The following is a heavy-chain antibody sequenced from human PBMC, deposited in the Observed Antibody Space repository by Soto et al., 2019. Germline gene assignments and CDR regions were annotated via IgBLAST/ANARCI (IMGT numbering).Heavy chain of an antibody. D-gene: IGHD3-9*01. CDR1: GFTFSSYG. V-gene: IGHV3-33*01. J-gene: IGHJ6*02. CDR3: ARDPPNDILTGYFLYYYYYGMDV. CDR2: IWYDGSNK. Sequence: GGSLRLSCAASGFTFSSYGMHWVRQAPGKGLEWVAVIWYDGSNKYYVDSVKGRFTISRDNSKNTLYLQMNSLRAEDTAVYYCARDPPNDILTGYFLYYYYYGMDVWGQGTTVTVSS.